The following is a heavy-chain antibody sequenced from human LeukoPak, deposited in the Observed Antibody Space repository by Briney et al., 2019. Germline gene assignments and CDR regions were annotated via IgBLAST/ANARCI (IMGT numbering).Heavy chain of an antibody. Sequence: PSETLSLTCTVSGGSINSYYWSWIRQPPGKGPEWIGYIYYSGSTNYNPSLKSRVTISVHTSKNQFSLKLSSVTAADTAVYYCAREDAVSSDDAFDLWGQGTMVTVS. CDR3: AREDAVSSDDAFDL. J-gene: IGHJ3*01. V-gene: IGHV4-59*01. D-gene: IGHD6-19*01. CDR2: IYYSGST. CDR1: GGSINSYY.